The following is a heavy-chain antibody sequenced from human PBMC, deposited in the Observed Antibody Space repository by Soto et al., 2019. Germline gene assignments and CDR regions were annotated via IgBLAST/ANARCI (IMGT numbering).Heavy chain of an antibody. CDR2: IKQDGSEK. Sequence: PGGSLRLSCAASGFTFSSYWMSWVRQAPGKGLEWVANIKQDGSEKYYVDSVKGRFTISRDNAKNSLYLQMNSLRAEDTAVYYCAREPAAGYYYYYGMDVWGQGTTVTVSS. D-gene: IGHD6-19*01. CDR3: AREPAAGYYYYYGMDV. CDR1: GFTFSSYW. J-gene: IGHJ6*02. V-gene: IGHV3-7*01.